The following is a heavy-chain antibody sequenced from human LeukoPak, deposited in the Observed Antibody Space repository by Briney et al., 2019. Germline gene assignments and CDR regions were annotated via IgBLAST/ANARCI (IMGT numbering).Heavy chain of an antibody. CDR1: GGSFSNYY. CDR2: IYTSGST. J-gene: IGHJ6*02. V-gene: IGHV4-4*07. Sequence: SETLSLTCTVSGGSFSNYYWSWIRQPAGKGLEWIGRIYTSGSTNHNPSVKSRVTMSVDTSNNQFSLKLTSVTAADTAIYYCARQPPQYYGMDVWGQGTTVTVSS. D-gene: IGHD1-14*01. CDR3: ARQPPQYYGMDV.